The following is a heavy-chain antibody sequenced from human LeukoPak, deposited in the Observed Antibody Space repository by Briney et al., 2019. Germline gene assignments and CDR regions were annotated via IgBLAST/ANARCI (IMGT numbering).Heavy chain of an antibody. CDR1: GGTFSSYT. J-gene: IGHJ4*02. V-gene: IGHV1-69*04. Sequence: GASVKVSCKASGGTFSSYTISWVRQAPGQGLEWMGRIIPILGIANYAQKFQGRVTITADRSTSTAYMELSSLRSEDTAVYYCARDRNGGNLVDYWGQGTLVTVSS. D-gene: IGHD4-23*01. CDR2: IIPILGIA. CDR3: ARDRNGGNLVDY.